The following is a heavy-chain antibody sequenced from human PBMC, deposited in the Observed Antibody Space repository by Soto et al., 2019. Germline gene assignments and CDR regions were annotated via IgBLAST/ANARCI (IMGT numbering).Heavy chain of an antibody. V-gene: IGHV1-18*01. J-gene: IGHJ5*02. CDR2: IRTYSGDT. D-gene: IGHD5-12*01. Sequence: QVHLVQSGVEVKTPGASVKVSCQSSGYTFSTYDISWVRQAPGQGLEWMGWIRTYSGDTTYAQKFKGRVTTTTDTSTTTAYLELRSPISNDTSVYDCARHHRPTTSKNGFDPWGQGTLVTVSS. CDR1: GYTFSTYD. CDR3: ARHHRPTTSKNGFDP.